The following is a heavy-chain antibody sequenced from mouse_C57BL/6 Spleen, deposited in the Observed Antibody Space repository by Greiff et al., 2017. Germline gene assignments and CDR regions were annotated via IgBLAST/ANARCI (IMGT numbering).Heavy chain of an antibody. J-gene: IGHJ4*01. CDR3: ARIVYYSNSSSYPMDY. CDR1: GFSLSTFGMG. Sequence: QVTLKVSGPGILQPSQTLSLTCSFSGFSLSTFGMGVGWIRQPSGKGLEWLAHIWWDDDKYYNPALKSRLTISKDTSKNQVFLKIANVDTADTATYYCARIVYYSNSSSYPMDYWGQGTSVTVSS. D-gene: IGHD2-5*01. V-gene: IGHV8-8*01. CDR2: IWWDDDK.